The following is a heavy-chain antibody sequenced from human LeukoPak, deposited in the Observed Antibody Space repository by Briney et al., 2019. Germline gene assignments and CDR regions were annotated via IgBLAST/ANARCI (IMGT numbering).Heavy chain of an antibody. CDR3: ARVFGPLYDFWSGYYSNGWFDP. V-gene: IGHV4-59*08. CDR2: IYYSGST. J-gene: IGHJ5*02. Sequence: KPSETLSLTCTVSGGSISSYYWSWIRQPPGKGLEWIGYIYYSGSTNYNPSLKSRVTISVDTSKNQFSLKLSSVTAADTAVYYCARVFGPLYDFWSGYYSNGWFDPWGQGTLVTVSS. CDR1: GGSISSYY. D-gene: IGHD3-3*01.